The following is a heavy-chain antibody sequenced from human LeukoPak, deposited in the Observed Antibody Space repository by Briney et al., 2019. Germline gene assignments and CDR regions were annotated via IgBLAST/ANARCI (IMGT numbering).Heavy chain of an antibody. CDR1: GSIFSSYE. D-gene: IGHD3-9*01. J-gene: IGHJ6*02. CDR3: ARHAGYDILTGYYLYYYYGMDV. CDR2: ISSNGNVR. V-gene: IGHV3-48*03. Sequence: GGSLRLSCAASGSIFSSYEMTWVRQAPGKGLEWVSYISSNGNVRYYADSVKGRFTISRDNAKNSLYLQMNSLRAEDTAVYYCARHAGYDILTGYYLYYYYGMDVWGQGTTVTVSS.